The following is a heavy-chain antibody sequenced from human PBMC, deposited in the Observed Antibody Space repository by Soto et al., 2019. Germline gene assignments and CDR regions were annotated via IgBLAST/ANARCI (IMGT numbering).Heavy chain of an antibody. V-gene: IGHV1-2*04. D-gene: IGHD5-12*01. CDR2: INPNSGGT. CDR1: GYTFTGYY. J-gene: IGHJ5*01. Sequence: GASVKVSCKASGYTFTGYYMHWVRQAPGQGLEWMGWINPNSGGTNYAQKFQGWVTMTRDTSISTAYMELSRLRSNDTAVYYCARGKALQGPDSRPEGYSGYELDSGG. CDR3: ARGKALQGPDSRPEGYSGYELDS.